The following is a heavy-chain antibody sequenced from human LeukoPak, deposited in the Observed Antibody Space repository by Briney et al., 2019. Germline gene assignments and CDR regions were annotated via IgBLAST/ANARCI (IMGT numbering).Heavy chain of an antibody. D-gene: IGHD2-15*01. V-gene: IGHV3-33*01. CDR2: IWYDGSNK. CDR3: AREGKYCSGGSCYSGYFDY. J-gene: IGHJ4*02. CDR1: GFTFSSYG. Sequence: PGRSLRLSCAASGFTFSSYGMHWVRQAPGKGLEWVAVIWYDGSNKYYADSVKGRFTISRDNSKNTLYLQMNSLRAEDTAVYYCAREGKYCSGGSCYSGYFDYWGQGTLVTVSS.